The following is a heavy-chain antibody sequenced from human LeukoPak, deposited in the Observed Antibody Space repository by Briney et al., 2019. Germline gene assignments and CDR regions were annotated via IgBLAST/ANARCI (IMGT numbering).Heavy chain of an antibody. D-gene: IGHD3-22*01. Sequence: GGSLRLSCAASGFTFSNFAMSWVRQAPGKGLEWVSAISGTGGNTFYTDSVTGRFTISRDNSKNTLYVQMNSLRAEDTAVYYCAKTGGYYDASDLYRPDVFDIWGQGTVVTVSS. CDR2: ISGTGGNT. J-gene: IGHJ3*02. CDR1: GFTFSNFA. V-gene: IGHV3-23*01. CDR3: AKTGGYYDASDLYRPDVFDI.